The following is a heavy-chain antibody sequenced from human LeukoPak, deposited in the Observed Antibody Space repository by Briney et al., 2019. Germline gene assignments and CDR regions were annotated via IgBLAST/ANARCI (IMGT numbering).Heavy chain of an antibody. V-gene: IGHV3-30-3*01. CDR2: ISYDGSNK. CDR1: GCTFSSYA. CDR3: ARLESSLYYFDY. Sequence: GGSLRLSCADSGCTFSSYAMHWVRQAPGKGLEWVAVISYDGSNKYYADSVKGRFTISRDNSKNTLYLQMHSLRAEDTAVYYCARLESSLYYFDYWGPGTLVTVSS. J-gene: IGHJ4*02. D-gene: IGHD3-3*01.